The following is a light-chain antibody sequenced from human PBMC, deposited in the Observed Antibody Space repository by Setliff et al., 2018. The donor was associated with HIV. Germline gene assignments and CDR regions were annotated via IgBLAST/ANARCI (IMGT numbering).Light chain of an antibody. CDR2: DVS. CDR1: SSDIGGYNY. J-gene: IGLJ1*01. CDR3: SSYTSSRTYV. Sequence: QSALTRPASVSGSPGQTITISCTGTSSDIGGYNYVSWYQQHPGKAPKLIIYDVSNRPSGVSNRFSGSKSGNTASLTISGLQAEDESDYYCSSYTSSRTYVFGTGTKVTVL. V-gene: IGLV2-14*03.